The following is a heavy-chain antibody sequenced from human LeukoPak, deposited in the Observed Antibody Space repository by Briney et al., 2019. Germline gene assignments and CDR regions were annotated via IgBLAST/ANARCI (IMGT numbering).Heavy chain of an antibody. J-gene: IGHJ4*02. CDR1: GGSISSSSYY. CDR2: INHSGST. CDR3: ARNYYDSSGYPYYFDY. Sequence: SETLSLTCTVSGGSISSSSYYWSWIRQPPGKGLEWIGEINHSGSTNYNPSLKSRVTISVDTSKNQFSLKLSSVTAADTAVYYCARNYYDSSGYPYYFDYWGQGTLVTVSS. V-gene: IGHV4-39*07. D-gene: IGHD3-22*01.